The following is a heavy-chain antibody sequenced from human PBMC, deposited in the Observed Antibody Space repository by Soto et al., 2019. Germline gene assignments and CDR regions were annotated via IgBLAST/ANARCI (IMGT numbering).Heavy chain of an antibody. Sequence: SETLSLTCTVSGGSISSGGYSWSWIRQPPGKGLEWIGYIYYSGSTNYNPSLKSRVTISVDTSKNQFSLKLSSVTAADTAVDYCARGGRRLGELYYFYYRGRRPLVTFSP. CDR1: GGSISSGGYS. CDR2: IYYSGST. D-gene: IGHD6-25*01. J-gene: IGHJ4*02. V-gene: IGHV4-61*08. CDR3: ARGGRRLGELYYFYY.